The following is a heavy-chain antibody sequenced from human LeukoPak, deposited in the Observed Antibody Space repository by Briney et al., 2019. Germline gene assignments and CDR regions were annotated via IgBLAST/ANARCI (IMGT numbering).Heavy chain of an antibody. V-gene: IGHV3-23*01. CDR2: ISGSGGST. J-gene: IGHJ4*02. CDR1: GFTFSSYA. D-gene: IGHD3-10*01. CDR3: AKDQLVRGVIIGGFDY. Sequence: GGSLRLSCAASGFTFSSYAMSWVRQAPGKGLEWVSAISGSGGSTYYADSVKGRFTISRDNSKNTLYLQMNSLRAEDTAVYYCAKDQLVRGVIIGGFDYWGQGTLVTVSS.